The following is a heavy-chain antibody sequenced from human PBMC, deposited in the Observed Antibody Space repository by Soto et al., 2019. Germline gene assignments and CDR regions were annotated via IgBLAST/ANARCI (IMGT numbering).Heavy chain of an antibody. CDR1: GFTLSMSA. V-gene: IGHV3-30*18. Sequence: TGGSLRLSCASSGFTLSMSAVNWVRQAPGKGLEWVAVISYDGSNKYYADSVKGRFTISRDNSKNTLYLQMNSLRAEDTAVYYCAKFRDVGAGYYYYGMDVWGQGTTVTVSS. CDR2: ISYDGSNK. D-gene: IGHD1-26*01. J-gene: IGHJ6*02. CDR3: AKFRDVGAGYYYYGMDV.